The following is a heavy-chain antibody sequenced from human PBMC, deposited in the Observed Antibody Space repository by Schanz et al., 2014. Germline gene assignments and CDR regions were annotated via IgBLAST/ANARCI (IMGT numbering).Heavy chain of an antibody. V-gene: IGHV4-4*07. CDR3: ARGNDIQVWSLDY. Sequence: QVQLQESGPGLVKPSETLSLTCTVSGDSTSSYSWSWIRRPAGKGLEWIGRIYTSGATNYNPSLKRRLTMSVDTSKNQVSLKLRSVTAADTAVYYCARGNDIQVWSLDYWGQGTLVTVSS. CDR1: GDSTSSYS. J-gene: IGHJ4*02. D-gene: IGHD5-18*01. CDR2: IYTSGAT.